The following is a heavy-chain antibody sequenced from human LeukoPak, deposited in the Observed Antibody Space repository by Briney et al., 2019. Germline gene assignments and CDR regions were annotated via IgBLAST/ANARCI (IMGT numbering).Heavy chain of an antibody. V-gene: IGHV3-30*18. J-gene: IGHJ4*02. D-gene: IGHD3-10*01. Sequence: GGSLRLSYAASGFTFSSYGMHWVRQAPGKGLEWVAVISYDGSNKYYANSVKGRFTISRDNSKNTLYLQMNSLRAEDTAVYYCAKDTYYYGSGSYNYWGQGTLVTVSS. CDR3: AKDTYYYGSGSYNY. CDR2: ISYDGSNK. CDR1: GFTFSSYG.